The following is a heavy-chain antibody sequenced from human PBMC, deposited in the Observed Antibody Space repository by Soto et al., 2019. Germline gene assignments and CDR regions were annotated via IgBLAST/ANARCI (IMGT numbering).Heavy chain of an antibody. D-gene: IGHD5-12*01. CDR1: GYTLTSYG. J-gene: IGHJ6*02. CDR2: ISAYNGDT. Sequence: QVQLVQSGAEVTKPGASVKVSCKASGYTLTSYGISGVRQAPGQGLEWMGWISAYNGDTNYAQSLQGRVTMTTDTSTPTAYMELRSLRSDDTAVYYCATTIGYSYYYYGMDVWGQGTTVTVSS. V-gene: IGHV1-18*01. CDR3: ATTIGYSYYYYGMDV.